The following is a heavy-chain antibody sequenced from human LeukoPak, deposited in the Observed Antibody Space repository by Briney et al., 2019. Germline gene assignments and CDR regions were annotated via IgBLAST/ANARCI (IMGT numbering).Heavy chain of an antibody. J-gene: IGHJ4*02. Sequence: GGSLRLSCAASGFTFSSYAMHWVRQAPGKGLEWVAVISYDGSNKYYADSVKGRFTISRDNSKNTLYLQMNSLRAEDTAVYYCARDGGVFGVVIHPSYYFDYWGQGTLVTVSS. CDR2: ISYDGSNK. D-gene: IGHD3-3*01. CDR3: ARDGGVFGVVIHPSYYFDY. V-gene: IGHV3-30*04. CDR1: GFTFSSYA.